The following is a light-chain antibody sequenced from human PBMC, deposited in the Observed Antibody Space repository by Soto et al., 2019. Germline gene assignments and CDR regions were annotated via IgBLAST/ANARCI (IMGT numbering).Light chain of an antibody. CDR1: SSDIGAYDY. Sequence: QSPLTHPASLSATPGQSITICCTGTSSDIGAYDYVSWFQQLPGTAPNLLMFGNRNRPSGVPDRFSDSKSGTSASLAITGLQAEDEGDYYCQSYDSTLSARYVLGTGTKVTV. CDR3: QSYDSTLSARYV. J-gene: IGLJ1*01. V-gene: IGLV1-40*01. CDR2: GNR.